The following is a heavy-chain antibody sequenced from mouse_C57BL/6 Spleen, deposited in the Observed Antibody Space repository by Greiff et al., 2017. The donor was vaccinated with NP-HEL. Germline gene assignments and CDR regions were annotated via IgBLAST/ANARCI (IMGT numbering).Heavy chain of an antibody. V-gene: IGHV1-64*01. CDR2: IHPNSGST. D-gene: IGHD1-1*01. CDR1: GYTFTSYW. Sequence: QVQLQQPGAELVKPGASVKLSCKASGYTFTSYWMHWVKQRPGQGLEWIGMIHPNSGSTNYNEKFKSKATLTVDKSSSTAYMQLSSLTSEDSAVYYCARGGVYYYGSSPLWYFDVWGTGTTVTVSS. CDR3: ARGGVYYYGSSPLWYFDV. J-gene: IGHJ1*03.